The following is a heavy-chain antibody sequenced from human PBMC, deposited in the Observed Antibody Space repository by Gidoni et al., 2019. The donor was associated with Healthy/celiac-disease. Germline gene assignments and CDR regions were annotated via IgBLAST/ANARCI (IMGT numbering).Heavy chain of an antibody. V-gene: IGHV4-39*01. CDR3: ASYSSGYYGAFDY. D-gene: IGHD3-22*01. CDR2: IYYSGST. CDR1: GGSISSSSYY. J-gene: IGHJ4*02. Sequence: QLQLQESGPGLVKPSETLSLTCTVSGGSISSSSYYWGWIRQPPGKGLEWIGSIYYSGSTYYNPSLKSRVTISVDTSKNQFSLKLSSVTAADTAVYYCASYSSGYYGAFDYWGQGTLVTVSS.